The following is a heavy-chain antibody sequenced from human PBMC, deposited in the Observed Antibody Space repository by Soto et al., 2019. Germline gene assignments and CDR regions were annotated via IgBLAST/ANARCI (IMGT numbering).Heavy chain of an antibody. V-gene: IGHV3-23*01. J-gene: IGHJ3*01. Sequence: PGGSLRLSCAASGFTFSDYYMSWVRQAPGKGLEWVSAISGSGDSTYYADSVKGRFTISRDNSKNTLYLQMNSLRAEDTAVYYCARELGYCSGGSCYMDGAFDFWGQGTMVTVS. D-gene: IGHD2-15*01. CDR2: ISGSGDST. CDR1: GFTFSDYY. CDR3: ARELGYCSGGSCYMDGAFDF.